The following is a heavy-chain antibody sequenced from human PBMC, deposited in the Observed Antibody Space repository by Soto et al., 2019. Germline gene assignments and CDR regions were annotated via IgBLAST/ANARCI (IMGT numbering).Heavy chain of an antibody. D-gene: IGHD6-19*01. CDR2: ISAYNGNT. J-gene: IGHJ4*02. CDR3: ARDRSSGWFVY. CDR1: GYTFTSYG. Sequence: ASVKVSCKASGYTFTSYGVRWVRQAPGQGLEWMGWISAYNGNTNYAHNLQGRVTLTTDTSTSTAYMELRSLRSDDTAVYYCARDRSSGWFVYWGQGTLVTVSS. V-gene: IGHV1-18*01.